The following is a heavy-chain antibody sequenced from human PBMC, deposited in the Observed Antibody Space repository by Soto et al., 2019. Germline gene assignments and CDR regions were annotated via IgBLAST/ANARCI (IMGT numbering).Heavy chain of an antibody. CDR1: GFTFSSYH. CDR2: ISDSSRTT. J-gene: IGHJ4*02. Sequence: EVPLVESGGGLVQPGGSLRLSCAASGFTFSSYHMNWVRQAPGKGLEWLSYISDSSRTTYYAASVRGRFTISRDNAQTSLYLQMNSLRAEDTAVYYCARVWQDYSGVDFWGQGTLVTVSS. V-gene: IGHV3-48*01. CDR3: ARVWQDYSGVDF. D-gene: IGHD3-10*01.